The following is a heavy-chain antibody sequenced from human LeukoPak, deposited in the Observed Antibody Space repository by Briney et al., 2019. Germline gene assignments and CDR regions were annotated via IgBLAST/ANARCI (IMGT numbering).Heavy chain of an antibody. V-gene: IGHV3-74*01. CDR2: INTDGTSS. D-gene: IGHD4-23*01. Sequence: GGSLRLSCAASGFTFSRYWMHWVRQAPGKGLVWVSRINTDGTSSSYADFVKGRFTISRDNSKNTLYQQMNSLRAEDTAVYYCVREPLGDYGGNTDAFDIWGQGTMGTVSS. CDR3: VREPLGDYGGNTDAFDI. J-gene: IGHJ3*02. CDR1: GFTFSRYW.